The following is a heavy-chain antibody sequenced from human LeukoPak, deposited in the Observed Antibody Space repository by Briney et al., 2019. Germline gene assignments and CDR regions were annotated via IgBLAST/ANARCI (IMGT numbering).Heavy chain of an antibody. Sequence: SVKVSCKASGGTFSSYAISWVRQAPGQGLEWMGGIIPIFGTANYAQKFQGRATITADKSTSAAYMELSSLRSEDTAVYYCARSMVRGEGYYYYGMDVWGKGTTVTVSS. V-gene: IGHV1-69*06. D-gene: IGHD3-10*01. CDR3: ARSMVRGEGYYYYGMDV. CDR1: GGTFSSYA. J-gene: IGHJ6*04. CDR2: IIPIFGTA.